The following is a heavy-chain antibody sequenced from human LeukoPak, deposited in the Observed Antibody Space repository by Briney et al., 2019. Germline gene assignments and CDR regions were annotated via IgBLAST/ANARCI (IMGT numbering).Heavy chain of an antibody. Sequence: ASVKVSCKASGYTFTGYYMHWVRQAPGQGLGWMGWINPNSGGTNYAQKFQGRVTVTRDTSISTAYMELSSLRSDDTAVYYCVPTGTGGGYYFDYWGQGTLVTVSS. J-gene: IGHJ4*02. CDR2: INPNSGGT. V-gene: IGHV1-2*02. CDR3: VPTGTGGGYYFDY. CDR1: GYTFTGYY. D-gene: IGHD1-7*01.